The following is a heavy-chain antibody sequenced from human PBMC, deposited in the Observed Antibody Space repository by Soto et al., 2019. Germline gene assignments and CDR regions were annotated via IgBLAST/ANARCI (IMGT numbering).Heavy chain of an antibody. D-gene: IGHD3-22*01. V-gene: IGHV5-10-1*01. CDR3: ARQIYDSDTGPNFQYYFDS. CDR1: GYSFAGYW. J-gene: IGHJ4*02. Sequence: GESLNISPHGSGYSFAGYWITWVRHKLGKCLEWMGRIDPSDSQTYYSPSFRGHVTISVTKSITTVFLQWSSLRASDTAMYYCARQIYDSDTGPNFQYYFDSWGQGTPVTAPQ. CDR2: IDPSDSQT.